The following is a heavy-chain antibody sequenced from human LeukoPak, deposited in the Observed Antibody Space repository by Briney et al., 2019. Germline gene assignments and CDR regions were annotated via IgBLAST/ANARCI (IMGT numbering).Heavy chain of an antibody. V-gene: IGHV1-69*13. CDR2: IIPIFGTA. D-gene: IGHD6-13*01. CDR3: ASTKFSSSWLYYFDY. CDR1: GGTFSSYA. Sequence: SVKVSCKASGGTFSSYAISWVRQAPGQGLEWMGGIIPIFGTANYAQKFQGRVTITADGSTSTAYMELSSLRSEDTAVYYCASTKFSSSWLYYFDYWGQGTLVTVSS. J-gene: IGHJ4*02.